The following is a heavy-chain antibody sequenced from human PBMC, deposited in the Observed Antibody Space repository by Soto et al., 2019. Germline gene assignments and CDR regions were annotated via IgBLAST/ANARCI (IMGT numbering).Heavy chain of an antibody. CDR2: IIPIFGTA. CDR3: ARDRRWSGYSYGRSFDY. CDR1: GGTFSSYA. V-gene: IGHV1-69*01. Sequence: QVQLVQSGAEVKKPGSSVKVSCKASGGTFSSYAISWVRQAPGQGLEWMGGIIPIFGTANSAQKFQGRVTITEDESTSTAYMERSSLRSEDTAVYYCARDRRWSGYSYGRSFDYWGQGTLVTVSS. J-gene: IGHJ4*02. D-gene: IGHD5-18*01.